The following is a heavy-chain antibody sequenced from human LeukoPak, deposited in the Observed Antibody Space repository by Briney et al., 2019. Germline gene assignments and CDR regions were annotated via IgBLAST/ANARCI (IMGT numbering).Heavy chain of an antibody. CDR1: GGSISSSNYY. CDR2: IYHSGST. CDR3: ARHWSSITMIVVVSPFDY. D-gene: IGHD3-22*01. Sequence: PSETLSLTCIVSGGSISSSNYYWGWSRQPPGKGRGWFGSIYHSGSTYYKSSLKSRVTIPVDTSKNQFSLNLRSVTAADTAVYYCARHWSSITMIVVVSPFDYWGQGTLVTVSS. J-gene: IGHJ4*02. V-gene: IGHV4-39*01.